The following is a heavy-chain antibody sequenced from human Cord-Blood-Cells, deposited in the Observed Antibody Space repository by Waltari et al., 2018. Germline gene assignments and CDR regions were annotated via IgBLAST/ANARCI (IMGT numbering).Heavy chain of an antibody. D-gene: IGHD2-15*01. V-gene: IGHV4-34*01. Sequence: QVQLQQWGAGLLKPSETLSLTCAVYGGSFSGYYWSWIRQPPGKGLEWIEEINHSGNTNYNPSLKSRVTISVDTSKNQFSLKLSSVTAADTAVYYCARGVIVVVVAATNAFDIWGQGTMVTVSS. CDR3: ARGVIVVVVAATNAFDI. J-gene: IGHJ3*02. CDR1: GGSFSGYY. CDR2: INHSGNT.